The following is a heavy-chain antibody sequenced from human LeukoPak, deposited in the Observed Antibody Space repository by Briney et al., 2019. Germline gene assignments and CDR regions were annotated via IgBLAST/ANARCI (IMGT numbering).Heavy chain of an antibody. V-gene: IGHV4-39*01. Sequence: PSETLSLTCTVSGGSISSSSYYWGWIRQPPGKGLEWIGSIYYSGSTYYNPTLKSRVTISVDASKNQFSLKLSSVTAADTAVYYCASVSASYSSSWYGPDPFGYWGQGTLVTVSS. CDR3: ASVSASYSSSWYGPDPFGY. CDR2: IYYSGST. J-gene: IGHJ4*02. D-gene: IGHD6-13*01. CDR1: GGSISSSSYY.